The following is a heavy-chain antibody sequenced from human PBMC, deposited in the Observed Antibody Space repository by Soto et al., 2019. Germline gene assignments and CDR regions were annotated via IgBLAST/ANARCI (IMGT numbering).Heavy chain of an antibody. CDR3: AKDIWVAHNWGQGTSVTVSSGKPPAYMELSSLRSEDTAVYYCARAYNWNYVSYYYDSSGSLGY. J-gene: IGHJ4*02. CDR2: IGGSGSPS. D-gene: IGHD1-1*01. CDR1: GFTFSSYS. Sequence: GGSLRLSCAASGFTFSSYSMSWVRQAPGKGLEWVSVIGGSGSPSYYADSVKGRFTISRDNSKNTLYLQMNSMRADDTAVYYGAKDIWVAHNWGQGTSVTVSSGKPPAYMELSSLRSEDTAVYYCARAYNWNYVSYYYDSSGSLGYWGQGTLVTVSS. V-gene: IGHV3-23*01.